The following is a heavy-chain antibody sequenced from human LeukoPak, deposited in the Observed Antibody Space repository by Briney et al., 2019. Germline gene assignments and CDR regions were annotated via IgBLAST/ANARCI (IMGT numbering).Heavy chain of an antibody. CDR1: GYTFTSYG. D-gene: IGHD4-23*01. CDR3: ARDRWSGRYFDY. Sequence: ASVKVSCKASGYTFTSYGIIWVRQAPGEGLEWMGWISVYNGNTNYAQKLQGRVTMTTDTPTSTAYMELRSLRSDDTAVYYCARDRWSGRYFDYWGQGTLVTVSS. CDR2: ISVYNGNT. V-gene: IGHV1-18*01. J-gene: IGHJ4*02.